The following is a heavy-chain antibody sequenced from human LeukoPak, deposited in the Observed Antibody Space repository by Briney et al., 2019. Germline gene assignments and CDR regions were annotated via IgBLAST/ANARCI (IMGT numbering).Heavy chain of an antibody. Sequence: GGSLRLSCAASELTFSNYWMHWVRQAPGKGLVWVSRINIDRSSTNYADSAKGRFTISRDNAKNMLYLQMNSLRAKDTAVYYCARDRLDSSGWYAGSHELSDYWGQGTLVTVSS. CDR3: ARDRLDSSGWYAGSHELSDY. CDR1: ELTFSNYW. CDR2: INIDRSST. J-gene: IGHJ4*02. V-gene: IGHV3-74*01. D-gene: IGHD6-19*01.